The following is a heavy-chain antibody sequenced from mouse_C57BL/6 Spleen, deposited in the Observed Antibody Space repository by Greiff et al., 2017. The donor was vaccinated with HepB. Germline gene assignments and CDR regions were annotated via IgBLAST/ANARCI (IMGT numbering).Heavy chain of an antibody. CDR3: ARGLLWSYFDV. V-gene: IGHV1-80*01. CDR2: IYPGDGDT. J-gene: IGHJ1*03. D-gene: IGHD2-1*01. Sequence: VMLVESGAELVKPGASVKISCKASGYAFSSYWMNWVKQRPGKGLEWIGQIYPGDGDTNYNGKFKGKATLTADKSSSTAYMQLSSLTSEDSAVYFCARGLLWSYFDVWGTGTTVTVSS. CDR1: GYAFSSYW.